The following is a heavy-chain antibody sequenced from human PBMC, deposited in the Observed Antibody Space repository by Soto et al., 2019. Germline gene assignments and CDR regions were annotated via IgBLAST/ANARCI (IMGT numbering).Heavy chain of an antibody. D-gene: IGHD6-6*01. V-gene: IGHV4-31*03. Sequence: PSETLSLTCTVSGGSISSGGYYWSWIRQHPGKGLEWIGYIYYSGSTYYNPSLKSRVTISVDTSKNQFSLKLSSVTAADTAVYYRARGLAARPLDYWGQGTLVTVSA. CDR2: IYYSGST. CDR1: GGSISSGGYY. J-gene: IGHJ4*02. CDR3: ARGLAARPLDY.